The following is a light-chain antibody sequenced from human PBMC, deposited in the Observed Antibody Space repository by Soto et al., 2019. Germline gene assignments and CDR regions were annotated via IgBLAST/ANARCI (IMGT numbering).Light chain of an antibody. CDR2: DVS. CDR1: SSDIGGYNY. J-gene: IGLJ1*01. Sequence: QSALTQPASVSGSPGQSITISCTGTSSDIGGYNYVSWYQQLPGKVPKLIIYDVSNRPSGFSDRFSGSKSGNAASLTISGLQAEDEADYYCSSYTSTSTLDVFGTGTKVTVL. V-gene: IGLV2-14*03. CDR3: SSYTSTSTLDV.